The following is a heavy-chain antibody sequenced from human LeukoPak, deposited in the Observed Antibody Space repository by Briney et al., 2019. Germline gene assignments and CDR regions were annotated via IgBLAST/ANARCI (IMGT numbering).Heavy chain of an antibody. V-gene: IGHV1-2*02. CDR2: INPNSGGT. J-gene: IGHJ6*04. CDR1: GYTFTGYY. CDR3: ARVLVGSTGWFGELLVPPHLDV. D-gene: IGHD3-10*01. Sequence: GASVKVSCKASGYTFTGYYMYWVRQAPGQGLEWMGWINPNSGGTNYAQKFQGRVTMTRDTSITTAYMELSRLRSDDTAVYYCARVLVGSTGWFGELLVPPHLDVWGKGTTVTISS.